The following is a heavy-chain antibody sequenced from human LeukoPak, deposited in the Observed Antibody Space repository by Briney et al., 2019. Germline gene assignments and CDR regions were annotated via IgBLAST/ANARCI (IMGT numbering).Heavy chain of an antibody. CDR3: AKGPNFGSWRAIHY. CDR2: TNADGSNT. D-gene: IGHD3-10*01. V-gene: IGHV3-74*01. Sequence: GGSLRLSCAASGFTFTSYWMHWVRQAPGKGLMWVSATNADGSNTDYADSVMGRFTISRDNAKNTLYLHMNSLRTDDTAIYYCAKGPNFGSWRAIHYWGQGSLVTVSS. J-gene: IGHJ4*02. CDR1: GFTFTSYW.